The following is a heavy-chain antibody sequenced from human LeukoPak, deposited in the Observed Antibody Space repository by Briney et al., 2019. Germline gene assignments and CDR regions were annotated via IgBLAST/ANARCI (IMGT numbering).Heavy chain of an antibody. CDR3: ARDSMVRGVIRRYYYYYMDV. CDR1: GGSIRGYY. CDR2: IYSSGST. D-gene: IGHD3-10*01. V-gene: IGHV4-59*01. J-gene: IGHJ6*03. Sequence: SETLSLTCTVSGGSIRGYYWSWLRQPPEKGLEWIGYIYSSGSTNYNPSLKSRVTMSVDTSKNQFSLKVSSVTAADTAVYYCARDSMVRGVIRRYYYYYMDVWGKGTTVTISS.